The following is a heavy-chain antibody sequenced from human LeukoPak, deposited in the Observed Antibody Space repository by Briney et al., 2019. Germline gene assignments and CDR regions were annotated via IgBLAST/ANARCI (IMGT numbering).Heavy chain of an antibody. CDR1: VGSISSYY. CDR2: IYYSGST. D-gene: IGHD7-27*01. Sequence: PSETLSLTCTVSVGSISSYYWSWIRQPPGKGLEWIGYIYYSGSTNYNPSLKSRVTISVDKSKNQFSLKLSSVTAADTAVYYCARVWGFNFDYWGQGTLVTVSS. J-gene: IGHJ4*02. CDR3: ARVWGFNFDY. V-gene: IGHV4-59*12.